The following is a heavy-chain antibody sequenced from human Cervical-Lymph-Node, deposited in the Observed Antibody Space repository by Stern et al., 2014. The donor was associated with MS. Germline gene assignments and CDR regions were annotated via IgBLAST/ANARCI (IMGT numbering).Heavy chain of an antibody. J-gene: IGHJ5*01. CDR2: INPGDSGT. CDR3: AKTAPAQTKVGSWADS. D-gene: IGHD3-10*01. Sequence: EVQLVESGAEVKKAGESLKISCKGSGYIFTNYWIAWVRQMPGKGLEWMGIINPGDSGTRYSPSFQGQVTMSADKSIGTAYLKWSNLRASDTAMYYCAKTAPAQTKVGSWADSWGQGTLVTVSS. CDR1: GYIFTNYW. V-gene: IGHV5-51*03.